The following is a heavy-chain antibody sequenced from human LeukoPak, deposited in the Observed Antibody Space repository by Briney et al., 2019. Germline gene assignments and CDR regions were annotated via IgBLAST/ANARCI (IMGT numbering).Heavy chain of an antibody. Sequence: PSETLSLTCAVYGGSFSGYYWSWIRQPPGKGLEWIGEINHSGSTNYNPSLKGRVTISVDTSKNQFSLKLSSVTAADTAVYYCGGLENNWFDPWGQGTLVTVSS. CDR1: GGSFSGYY. CDR2: INHSGST. V-gene: IGHV4-34*01. J-gene: IGHJ5*02. CDR3: GGLENNWFDP. D-gene: IGHD3-3*01.